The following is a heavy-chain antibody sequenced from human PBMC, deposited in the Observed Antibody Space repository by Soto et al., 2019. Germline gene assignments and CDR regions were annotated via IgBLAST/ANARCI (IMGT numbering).Heavy chain of an antibody. CDR3: ARVLSWASYYDFWSGYYNYYYYGMDV. CDR1: GYTFTSYD. V-gene: IGHV1-8*01. Sequence: QVQLVQSGAEVKKPGASVKVSCKASGYTFTSYDINWVRQATGQGLEWMGWMNPNSGNTGYAQKFQGRVTMTRNTSISTAYMELSILRSEDTAVYYCARVLSWASYYDFWSGYYNYYYYGMDVWGQGTTVTVSS. CDR2: MNPNSGNT. J-gene: IGHJ6*02. D-gene: IGHD3-3*01.